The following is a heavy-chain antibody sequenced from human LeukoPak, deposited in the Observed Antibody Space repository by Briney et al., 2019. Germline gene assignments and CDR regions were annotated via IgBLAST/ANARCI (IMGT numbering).Heavy chain of an antibody. J-gene: IGHJ5*02. CDR1: GFTFSSYG. D-gene: IGHD3-16*01. CDR2: ISGSGDST. V-gene: IGHV3-23*01. CDR3: ANGGWVGFDP. Sequence: PGGSLRLSCAASGFTFSSYGMSWVRQAPGKGLEWVSGISGSGDSTYYVDSVKGRFTISRDNSKNTLYLQMNSLRAEDTAVYYCANGGWVGFDPWGQGTLVTVSS.